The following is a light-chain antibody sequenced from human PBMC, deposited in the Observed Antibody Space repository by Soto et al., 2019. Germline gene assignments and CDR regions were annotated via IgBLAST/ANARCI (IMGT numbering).Light chain of an antibody. CDR2: RAS. V-gene: IGKV3-15*01. J-gene: IGKJ2*01. CDR1: QSVSSY. Sequence: EIVMTQSPATLSVSPGGRATLSCRASQSVSSYLAWYQQRPGKPPRLLIYRASTRATGIPARFSGSGSGTEFSLTIGSLQSEDFAVYYCQQYNTWPPRYTFGQGTKLEI. CDR3: QQYNTWPPRYT.